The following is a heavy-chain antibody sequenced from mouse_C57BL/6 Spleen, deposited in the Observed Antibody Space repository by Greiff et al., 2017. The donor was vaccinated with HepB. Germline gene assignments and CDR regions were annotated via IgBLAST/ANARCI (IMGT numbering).Heavy chain of an antibody. V-gene: IGHV1-82*01. CDR3: ASWDSSGNYCLDY. J-gene: IGHJ4*01. Sequence: QVQLQQSGPELVKPGASVKISCKASGYAFSSSWMNWVKQRPGKGLEWIGRIYPGDGDTNYNGKFKGKATLTADKSSSTAYMQLSSLTSEDSAVYFCASWDSSGNYCLDYWGQGTPVTVSS. D-gene: IGHD2-1*01. CDR1: GYAFSSSW. CDR2: IYPGDGDT.